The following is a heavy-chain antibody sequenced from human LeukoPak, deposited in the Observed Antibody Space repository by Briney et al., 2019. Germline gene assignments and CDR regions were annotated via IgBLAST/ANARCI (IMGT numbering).Heavy chain of an antibody. J-gene: IGHJ5*02. CDR1: GGSISSYY. CDR2: IYTSGST. Sequence: PSETLSLTCTVSGGSISSYYWSWIRQPPGKGLEWIGYIYTSGSTNYNPSLKSRVTISVDTSKNQFSLKLSSVTAADTAVYYCARALGYCSSTSCASFDPWGQGTLVTVSS. CDR3: ARALGYCSSTSCASFDP. V-gene: IGHV4-4*09. D-gene: IGHD2-2*03.